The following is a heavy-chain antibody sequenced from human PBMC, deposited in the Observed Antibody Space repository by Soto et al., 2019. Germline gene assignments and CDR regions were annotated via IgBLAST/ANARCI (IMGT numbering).Heavy chain of an antibody. CDR3: ARFDDYCPRENGGSCDYFFDY. CDR2: IWFDASNQ. CDR1: GFTFSSYG. Sequence: QVQLVESGGGVVQPGRSLRLSCAASGFTFSSYGMHWVRQAPGKGLEWVAVIWFDASNQHYADSVKGRFTISRDDSKNTLYLQMNSLRAEDRAVYYCARFDDYCPRENGGSCDYFFDYWGQGTLVTVSS. V-gene: IGHV3-33*01. D-gene: IGHD2-15*01. J-gene: IGHJ4*02.